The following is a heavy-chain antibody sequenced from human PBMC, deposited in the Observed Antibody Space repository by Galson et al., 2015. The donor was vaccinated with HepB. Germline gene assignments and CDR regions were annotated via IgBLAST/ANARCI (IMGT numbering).Heavy chain of an antibody. CDR2: INPDNGNT. V-gene: IGHV1-3*01. Sequence: SVKVSCKASGYTFTTYAMHWVRQAPGQRLEWMGWINPDNGNTKYSQKFQGRFTITRDTSANTAYMELTSLTSEDTAVYYCARAALTPTEFWGQGTPVIVSS. CDR3: ARAALTPTEF. D-gene: IGHD4-11*01. CDR1: GYTFTTYA. J-gene: IGHJ4*02.